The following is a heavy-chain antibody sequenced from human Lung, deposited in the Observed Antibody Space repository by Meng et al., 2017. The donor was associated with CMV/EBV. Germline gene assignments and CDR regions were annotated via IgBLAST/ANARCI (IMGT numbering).Heavy chain of an antibody. D-gene: IGHD1-1*01. CDR2: IKQDGSEN. Sequence: GESLKISCAASGFTFSNYWMNWVRQAPGKGLEWVANIKQDGSENYYVDSVKGRFTISRDNAKNSLFLQMNSLRAEDTAVYYCARDHNLGFDYWGQGTLVTVSS. V-gene: IGHV3-7*01. CDR3: ARDHNLGFDY. CDR1: GFTFSNYW. J-gene: IGHJ4*02.